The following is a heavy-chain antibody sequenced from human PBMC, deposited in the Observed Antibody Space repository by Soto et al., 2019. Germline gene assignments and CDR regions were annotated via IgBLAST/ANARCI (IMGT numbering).Heavy chain of an antibody. V-gene: IGHV4-30-4*01. D-gene: IGHD3-3*01. Sequence: PSETLSLTCTVSGGSISSGDYYWSWIRQPPGKSLEWIGYIYYSGSTYYNPSLKSRVTISVDTSKNQFSLKLSSVTAADTAVYYCARVTVSDFWSGYYTGIFDSWGQGTLVTVSS. J-gene: IGHJ4*02. CDR1: GGSISSGDYY. CDR2: IYYSGST. CDR3: ARVTVSDFWSGYYTGIFDS.